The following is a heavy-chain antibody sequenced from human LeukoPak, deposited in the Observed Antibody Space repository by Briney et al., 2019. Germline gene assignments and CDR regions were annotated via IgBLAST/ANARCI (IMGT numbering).Heavy chain of an antibody. CDR2: ISAYNGNT. V-gene: IGHV1-18*04. CDR1: GYTFTGYY. Sequence: GASVKVSCKASGYTFTGYYMHWVRQAPGQGLEWMGWISAYNGNTNYAQKLQGRVTMTTDTSTSTAYMELRSLRSDDTAVYYCARGGWYLGPLSYWGQGTLVTVSS. CDR3: ARGGWYLGPLSY. J-gene: IGHJ4*02. D-gene: IGHD6-19*01.